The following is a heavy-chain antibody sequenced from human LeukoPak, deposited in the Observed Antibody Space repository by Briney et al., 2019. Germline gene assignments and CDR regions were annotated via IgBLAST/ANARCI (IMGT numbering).Heavy chain of an antibody. CDR3: ARDMGDGYNSDAFDI. Sequence: SETLSLTCTVSGGSISSGDYYWSWIRQPPGKGLEWIGYIYYSGSTYYNPSLKSRVTISVDTSKNQFSLKLSSVTAADTAVYYCARDMGDGYNSDAFDIWGQGTMVAVSS. CDR2: IYYSGST. D-gene: IGHD5-24*01. J-gene: IGHJ3*02. V-gene: IGHV4-30-4*01. CDR1: GGSISSGDYY.